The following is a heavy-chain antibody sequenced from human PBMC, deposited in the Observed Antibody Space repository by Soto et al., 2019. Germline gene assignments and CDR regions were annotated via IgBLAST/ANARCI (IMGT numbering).Heavy chain of an antibody. D-gene: IGHD6-19*01. CDR3: ARHIGYSSGWYPDY. V-gene: IGHV4-39*01. Sequence: QLQLQESGPGLVKPSETLSLTCTVSGGSISSSSYYWGWIRQPPGMGLEWIGSIYYSGSTYYNPSLKSRVTISVDTSKNQFSLKLSSVTAADTAVYYCARHIGYSSGWYPDYWGQGTLVTVSS. J-gene: IGHJ4*02. CDR2: IYYSGST. CDR1: GGSISSSSYY.